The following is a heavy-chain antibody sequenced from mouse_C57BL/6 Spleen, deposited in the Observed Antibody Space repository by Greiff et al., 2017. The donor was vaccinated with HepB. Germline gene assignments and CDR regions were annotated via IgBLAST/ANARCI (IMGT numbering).Heavy chain of an antibody. CDR3: TRLITTVVSPYFDY. D-gene: IGHD1-1*01. J-gene: IGHJ2*01. CDR1: GFTFSSYA. CDR2: ISSGGDYI. V-gene: IGHV5-9-1*02. Sequence: RVESGEGLVKPGGSLKLSCAASGFTFSSYAMSWVRQTPEKRLEWVAYISSGGDYIYYADTVKGRFTISRDNARNTLYLQMSSLKSEDTAMYYCTRLITTVVSPYFDYWGQGTTLTVSS.